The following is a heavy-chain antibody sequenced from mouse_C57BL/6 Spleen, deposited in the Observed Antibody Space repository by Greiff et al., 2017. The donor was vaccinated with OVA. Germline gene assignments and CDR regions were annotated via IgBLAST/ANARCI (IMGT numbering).Heavy chain of an antibody. CDR1: GYTFTSYW. D-gene: IGHD1-1*01. CDR3: ARNYDGSSPVAWCAY. CDR2: IDPNSGGT. V-gene: IGHV1-72*01. Sequence: QVHVKQPGAELVKPGASVKLSCKASGYTFTSYWMHWVKQRPGRGLEWIGRIDPNSGGTKYNEKFKGKATLTVDKPSSTAYMQLSSLTSEDTAVYYGARNYDGSSPVAWCAYWGQGTLVTVSA. J-gene: IGHJ3*01.